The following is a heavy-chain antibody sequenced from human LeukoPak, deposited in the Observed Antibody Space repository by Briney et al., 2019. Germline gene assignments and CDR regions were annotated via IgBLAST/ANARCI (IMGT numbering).Heavy chain of an antibody. D-gene: IGHD4-23*01. CDR2: IYYSGST. CDR1: GGSISGSY. CDR3: ASMTTVGGPWYFDL. V-gene: IGHV4-59*01. J-gene: IGHJ2*01. Sequence: SETLSLTCTVSGGSISGSYWSWIRQPPGKRLEWIGYIYYSGSTNYNPSLKSRVTISVDTSKNQFSLKLTPVTAADTAVYYCASMTTVGGPWYFDLWGRGALVTVSS.